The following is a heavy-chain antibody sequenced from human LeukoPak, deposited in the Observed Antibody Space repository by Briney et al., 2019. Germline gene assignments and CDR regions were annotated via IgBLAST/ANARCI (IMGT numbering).Heavy chain of an antibody. V-gene: IGHV3-33*01. J-gene: IGHJ4*02. Sequence: GRSLRLSCAASGFAFNTYAMHWVRQAPGQGLEWVSLIWHDGSHKFYSNSVRGQFTISRDNSKNTVSLQMNNLRPEDTAVYYCAREIFGSGSYPDLWGRGTLVTVSS. CDR3: AREIFGSGSYPDL. CDR2: IWHDGSHK. D-gene: IGHD3-10*01. CDR1: GFAFNTYA.